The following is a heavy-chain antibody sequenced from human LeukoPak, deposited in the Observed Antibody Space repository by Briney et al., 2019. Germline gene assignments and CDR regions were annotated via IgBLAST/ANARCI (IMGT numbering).Heavy chain of an antibody. V-gene: IGHV1-2*02. CDR2: INPNSGGT. CDR1: GYTFTGYY. CDR3: AAYYYGSGSQGEYYMDV. Sequence: ASVKVSCKASGYTFTGYYMHWVRQAPGQGLEWMGWINPNSGGTNYAQQFQGRVTMTRDTSISTAYMELSRLRSDDTAMYYCAAYYYGSGSQGEYYMDVWGKGTTVTISS. J-gene: IGHJ6*03. D-gene: IGHD3-10*01.